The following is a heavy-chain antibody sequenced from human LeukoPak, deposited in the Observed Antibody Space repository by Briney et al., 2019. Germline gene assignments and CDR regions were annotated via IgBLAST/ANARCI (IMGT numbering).Heavy chain of an antibody. CDR2: IKGDGSST. V-gene: IGHV3-74*01. J-gene: IGHJ4*02. D-gene: IGHD3-3*01. CDR1: AFTCNNYW. CDR3: AKAELGVDTFFDY. Sequence: GGYVRLSCVASAFTCNNYWMHRDRPAPGKGLVWVSRIKGDGSSTNYADSVRGRFTISRDNAKTSLYLQMNSLRAEDTAFYYCAKAELGVDTFFDYWGQGTLVTVSS.